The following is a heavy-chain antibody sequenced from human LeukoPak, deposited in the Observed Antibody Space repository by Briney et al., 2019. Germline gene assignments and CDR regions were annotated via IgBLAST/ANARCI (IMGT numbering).Heavy chain of an antibody. V-gene: IGHV3-7*03. CDR3: ARRATYGDEACFDP. CDR1: GFTFSSYW. Sequence: GGSLRLSCAASGFTFSSYWMIWVRQAPGKGLEWVANIKQDGSEKYYVASVKGRFTISRDNAKNSLYLQMNSLRAEDTAVYYCARRATYGDEACFDPWGQGTLVTVSS. J-gene: IGHJ5*02. CDR2: IKQDGSEK. D-gene: IGHD4-17*01.